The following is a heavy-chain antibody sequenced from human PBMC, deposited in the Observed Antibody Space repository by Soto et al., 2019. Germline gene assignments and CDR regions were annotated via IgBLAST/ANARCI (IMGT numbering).Heavy chain of an antibody. D-gene: IGHD4-17*01. CDR3: ATRTVGWYFDL. CDR2: ISGSGDST. Sequence: EVQLLESGGGLVQPGGSLRLSCAASGFTFSSYAMSWVRQAPGKGLEWVSAISGSGDSTYYADSVKGRFTISRDNSKNTQYLQMNSLRAEDTAVYYWATRTVGWYFDLWGRGTLGTVSS. V-gene: IGHV3-23*01. J-gene: IGHJ2*01. CDR1: GFTFSSYA.